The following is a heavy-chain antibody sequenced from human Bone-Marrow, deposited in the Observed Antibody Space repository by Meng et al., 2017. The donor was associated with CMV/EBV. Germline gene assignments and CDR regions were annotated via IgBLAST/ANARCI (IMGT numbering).Heavy chain of an antibody. D-gene: IGHD2-15*01. J-gene: IGHJ4*02. V-gene: IGHV1-69*02. CDR1: GGTSNTYA. Sequence: QVQLVQSGAEVKKPGYSVKGSCKASGGTSNTYAITWVRQAPGQGLEWMGRIIPVLGIAIYAQKFQGRVIITADKSTSTAYMELSSLRSEDTAMYYCTRNGFPEGGYYFDYWGQGTLVTVSS. CDR3: TRNGFPEGGYYFDY. CDR2: IIPVLGIA.